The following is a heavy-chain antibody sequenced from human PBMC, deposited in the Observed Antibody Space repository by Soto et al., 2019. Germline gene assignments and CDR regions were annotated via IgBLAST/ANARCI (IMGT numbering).Heavy chain of an antibody. D-gene: IGHD6-19*01. CDR1: GYTFTSYG. J-gene: IGHJ4*02. Sequence: QVQLVQSGAEVKKPGASVKVSCKASGYTFTSYGISWVRQAPGQGLEWMGWISAYNGNTNYAQKLQGRVTMTTDTTTSTAYTELRSLRSDDTAVYYCAKDAAGYSSRHGLDYWGQGTLVTVSS. V-gene: IGHV1-18*01. CDR2: ISAYNGNT. CDR3: AKDAAGYSSRHGLDY.